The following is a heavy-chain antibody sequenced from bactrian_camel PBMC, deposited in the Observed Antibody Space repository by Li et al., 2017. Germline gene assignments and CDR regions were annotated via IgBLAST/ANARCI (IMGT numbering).Heavy chain of an antibody. D-gene: IGHD6*01. CDR3: AAGSILPFGGGKDWFGGCHFYD. CDR2: MISTGGRT. Sequence: QVQLVESGGGLVEPGGSLRLSCAASGFTFSSYWMYWVRQDPGKGLEWVSVMISTGGRTYYADSVKGRFTISQDAATNTVNLQMNSLKPEDTGMYYCAAGSILPFGGGKDWFGGCHFYDWGHGTQVTVS. CDR1: GFTFSSYW. J-gene: IGHJ4*01. V-gene: IGHV3S25*01.